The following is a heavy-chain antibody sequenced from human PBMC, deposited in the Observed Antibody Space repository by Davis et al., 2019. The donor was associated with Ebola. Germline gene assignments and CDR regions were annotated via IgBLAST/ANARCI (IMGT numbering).Heavy chain of an antibody. D-gene: IGHD3-3*01. Sequence: GESLKISCADSVITFSSYAMTWVRQAPGKGLEWVSAISGSGGTTYYAGSVKGRFTVSSDNSKKTMYLQMNSLRAEYTAVYYCARSGLSFGVVKYHYGMDVWGKGTTVTVSS. V-gene: IGHV3-23*01. CDR2: ISGSGGTT. CDR3: ARSGLSFGVVKYHYGMDV. CDR1: VITFSSYA. J-gene: IGHJ6*04.